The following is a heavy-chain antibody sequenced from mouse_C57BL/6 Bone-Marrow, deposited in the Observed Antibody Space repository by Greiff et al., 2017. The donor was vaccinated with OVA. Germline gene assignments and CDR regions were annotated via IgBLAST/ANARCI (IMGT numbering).Heavy chain of an antibody. J-gene: IGHJ2*01. Sequence: QVQLHQPGAELVKPGASVKLSCKASGYTFTSYWMHWVKQRPGQGLEWIGMIHPNSGSTNYNEKFKSKATLTVDKSSSTAYMQLSSLTSEDSAVYYCARSGGLPYFDYWGQGTTLTVSS. CDR1: GYTFTSYW. D-gene: IGHD2-4*01. CDR2: IHPNSGST. V-gene: IGHV1-64*01. CDR3: ARSGGLPYFDY.